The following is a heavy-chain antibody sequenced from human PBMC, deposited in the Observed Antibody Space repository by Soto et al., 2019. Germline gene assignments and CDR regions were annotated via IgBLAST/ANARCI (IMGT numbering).Heavy chain of an antibody. CDR3: ARAVVAATWATDY. CDR1: GGSFSGYY. V-gene: IGHV4-34*01. CDR2: INHSGST. D-gene: IGHD2-15*01. Sequence: SETLSLTCAVYGGSFSGYYWSWIRQPPGKGLEWIGEINHSGSTNYNPSLKSRVTISVDTSKNQFSLKLSSVTAADTAVYYCARAVVAATWATDYWGQGTLVTVSS. J-gene: IGHJ4*02.